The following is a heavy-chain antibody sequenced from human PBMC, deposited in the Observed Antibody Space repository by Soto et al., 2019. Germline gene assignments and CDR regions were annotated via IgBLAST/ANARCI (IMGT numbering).Heavy chain of an antibody. V-gene: IGHV4-59*01. D-gene: IGHD2-15*01. CDR2: IYYSGST. CDR1: GGSISSYY. Sequence: PSETLSLTCTVSGGSISSYYWSWIRQPPGKGLEWIGYIYYSGSTNYNPSLKSRVTISVDTSKNQSSLKLSSVTAADTAVYYCATGGNERGYYYYYYMDVWGKGTTVTVSS. CDR3: ATGGNERGYYYYYYMDV. J-gene: IGHJ6*03.